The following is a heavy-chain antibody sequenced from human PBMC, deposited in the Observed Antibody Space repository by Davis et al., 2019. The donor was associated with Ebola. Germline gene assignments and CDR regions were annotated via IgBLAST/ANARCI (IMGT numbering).Heavy chain of an antibody. V-gene: IGHV4-34*01. Sequence: SETLSLTCAVYGGSFSGYYWNWIRQPPGKGLEWIGEINHSGSTNYNPSLKSRVTISVDTSKNQFSLKLSSVTAADTAVYYCARGKIVVVVAATHYYYYGMDVWGQGTTVTVSS. CDR2: INHSGST. J-gene: IGHJ6*02. CDR1: GGSFSGYY. D-gene: IGHD2-15*01. CDR3: ARGKIVVVVAATHYYYYGMDV.